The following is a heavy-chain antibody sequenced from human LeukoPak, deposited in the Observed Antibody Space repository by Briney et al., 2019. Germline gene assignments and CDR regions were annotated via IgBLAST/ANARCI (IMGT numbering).Heavy chain of an antibody. CDR1: GYSLGKNYY. CDR2: IYGRAST. J-gene: IGHJ4*02. V-gene: IGHV4-38-2*01. D-gene: IGHD3-16*01. Sequence: PSETLSLTCAVSGYSLGKNYYWGWIRQSPGKGLEWIGRIYGRASTSYNPSLMNRVTMSVDTSKNHFSLQLTSVTAADTAVYYCARYDSRGSASTRFDYWGPGILLTVSS. CDR3: ARYDSRGSASTRFDY.